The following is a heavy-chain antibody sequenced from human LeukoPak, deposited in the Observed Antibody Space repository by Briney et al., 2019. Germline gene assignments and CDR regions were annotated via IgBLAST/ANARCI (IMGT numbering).Heavy chain of an antibody. CDR3: ARNGDREQPYYFDY. CDR1: SYTFISYG. CDR2: INTYNGNT. J-gene: IGHJ4*02. V-gene: IGHV1-18*01. D-gene: IGHD1-26*01. Sequence: ASVKVSCKASSYTFISYGISWVRQAPGQGLEWMGWINTYNGNTNYAQKLQGRVTMTTDTSTTTAYMELRSLRSEDTAVYYCARNGDREQPYYFDYWGQGTLVTVSS.